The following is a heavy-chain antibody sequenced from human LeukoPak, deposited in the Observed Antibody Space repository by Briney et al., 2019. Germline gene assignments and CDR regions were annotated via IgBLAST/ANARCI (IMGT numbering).Heavy chain of an antibody. D-gene: IGHD4-17*01. CDR2: ISSYNGNT. CDR1: GYTFTSYG. J-gene: IGHJ4*02. Sequence: ASVKVSCKASGYTFTSYGISWVRQAPGQGLEWMGWISSYNGNTNYAQKLQGRVPMTTDTSASTAYMELSSLRSEDTAVYYCARVGGRTTAWARYYFDYWGQGTLVTVSS. CDR3: ARVGGRTTAWARYYFDY. V-gene: IGHV1-18*01.